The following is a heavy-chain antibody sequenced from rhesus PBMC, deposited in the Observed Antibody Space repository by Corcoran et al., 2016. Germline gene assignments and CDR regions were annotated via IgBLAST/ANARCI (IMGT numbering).Heavy chain of an antibody. V-gene: IGHV4-122*02. J-gene: IGHJ5-1*01. Sequence: QVQLQESGPGLVKPSETLSLTCAVSGGSISSGYYYWSWIRQPPGQGLEWIGYITYSGSTSYNPSLKSRVTISRDTSKNQFSLKLSSVTAADTAVYYCARGGSGWTGGRFDVWGPGVLVTVSS. CDR1: GGSISSGYYY. CDR2: ITYSGST. CDR3: ARGGSGWTGGRFDV. D-gene: IGHD3-3*01.